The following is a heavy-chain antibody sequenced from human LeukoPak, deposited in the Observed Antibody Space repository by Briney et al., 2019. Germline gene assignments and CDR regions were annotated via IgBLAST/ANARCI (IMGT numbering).Heavy chain of an antibody. CDR1: GGSISSSSYY. J-gene: IGHJ5*02. D-gene: IGHD2-15*01. Sequence: SETLSLTCTVSGGSISSSSYYWGWLRRPPGKGLERIGSIYYSGSTYYNPSLKSRVTISVDTSKNQFSLKLSSVTAADTAVYYCARAGIVVVVAATPSWFDPWGQGTLVTVSS. CDR2: IYYSGST. CDR3: ARAGIVVVVAATPSWFDP. V-gene: IGHV4-39*07.